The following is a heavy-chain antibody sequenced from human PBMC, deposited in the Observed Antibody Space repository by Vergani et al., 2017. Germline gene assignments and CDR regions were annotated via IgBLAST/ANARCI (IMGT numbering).Heavy chain of an antibody. CDR2: IYYSGST. D-gene: IGHD3-16*02. CDR3: ARVPPGRLRLGELSLSFDY. CDR1: GGSISSSSYY. Sequence: QLQLQESGPGLVKPSETLSLTCTVSGGSISSSSYYWGWIRQPPGKGLEWIGYIYYSGSTNYNPSLKSRVTISVDTSKNQFSLKLSSVTAADTAVYYCARVPPGRLRLGELSLSFDYWGQGTLVTVSS. V-gene: IGHV4-61*05. J-gene: IGHJ4*02.